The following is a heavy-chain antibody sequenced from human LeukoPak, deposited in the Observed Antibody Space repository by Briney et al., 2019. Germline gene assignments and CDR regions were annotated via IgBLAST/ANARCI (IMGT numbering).Heavy chain of an antibody. CDR2: INNDGINT. J-gene: IGHJ4*02. D-gene: IGHD2-2*01. CDR3: AKDRRKLLFLDY. CDR1: GFSLSSYW. Sequence: GSLRLSCAASGFSLSSYWMHWVRQAPGKGLVWVSRINNDGINTNYADSVKGRFTISRDNSKNTLYLQMNSLRAEDTAVYYCAKDRRKLLFLDYWGQGTLVTVSS. V-gene: IGHV3-74*01.